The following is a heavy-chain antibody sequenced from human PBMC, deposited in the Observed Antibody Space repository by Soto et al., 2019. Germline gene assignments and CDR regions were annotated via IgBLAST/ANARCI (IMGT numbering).Heavy chain of an antibody. V-gene: IGHV3-23*01. CDR3: AKAYSGYEGANYFDY. D-gene: IGHD5-12*01. CDR1: GFTFSSYA. CDR2: ISGSGGSA. J-gene: IGHJ4*02. Sequence: VGSLRLSCAASGFTFSSYAMSWVRQAPGKGLEWVSAISGSGGSAYYADSVKGRFTISRDNSKNTLYLQMNSLRAEDTAVYYCAKAYSGYEGANYFDYWGQGTLVTVSS.